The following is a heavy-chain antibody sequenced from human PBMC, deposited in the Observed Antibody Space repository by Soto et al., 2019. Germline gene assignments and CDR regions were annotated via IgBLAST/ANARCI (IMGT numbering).Heavy chain of an antibody. J-gene: IGHJ6*02. D-gene: IGHD3-3*01. CDR1: GGSVSSGSYY. Sequence: QVQLQESGPGLVKPSETLSLTCTVSGGSVSSGSYYWSWIRQPPGKGLEWIGYIYYSGSTNYNPSLKSRVTRSVDTSKNQFSLKLSSVTAADTAVYYCARGTNCWSGQAHYYYYYGMDVWGQGTTVTVSS. CDR3: ARGTNCWSGQAHYYYYYGMDV. CDR2: IYYSGST. V-gene: IGHV4-61*01.